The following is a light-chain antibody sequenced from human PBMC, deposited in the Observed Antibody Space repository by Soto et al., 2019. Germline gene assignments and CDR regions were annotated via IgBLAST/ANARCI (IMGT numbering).Light chain of an antibody. Sequence: DIVMTQSPDSLAVSLGERATINCKSSQSVLYSSNNKNYLAWYQQKPGQPPKLLIYWSSTRESGVPDRFTGSGSGTDFTLTISSLQAEDVAVYYCQQSYSTPFPFGPGTKVDIK. CDR2: WSS. CDR1: QSVLYSSNNKNY. V-gene: IGKV4-1*01. J-gene: IGKJ3*01. CDR3: QQSYSTPFP.